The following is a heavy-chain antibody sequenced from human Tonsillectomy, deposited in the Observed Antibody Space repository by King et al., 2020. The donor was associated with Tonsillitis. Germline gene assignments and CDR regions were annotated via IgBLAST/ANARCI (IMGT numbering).Heavy chain of an antibody. J-gene: IGHJ4*02. V-gene: IGHV3-30-3*01. CDR2: ISYDGSNK. CDR1: GFTFSSYA. CDR3: ARDYSDYGDFPDY. Sequence: VQLVESGGGVVQPGRSLRLSCAASGFTFSSYAMHWVRQAPGKGLEWVAVISYDGSNKYYAASVKGRFTISRDNSKNTLCLQMNSLRAEDTAVYYCARDYSDYGDFPDYWGQGTLVTVSS. D-gene: IGHD4-17*01.